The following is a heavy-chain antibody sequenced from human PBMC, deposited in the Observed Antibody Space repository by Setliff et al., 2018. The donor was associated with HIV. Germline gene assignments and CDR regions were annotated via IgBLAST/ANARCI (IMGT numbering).Heavy chain of an antibody. CDR2: INHSGST. J-gene: IGHJ4*02. CDR3: ARQKVGYSHGPGPDY. V-gene: IGHV4-34*01. CDR1: GESFSGFY. Sequence: SETLSLTCAVYGESFSGFYWTWIRQPPGKGLEWIGDINHSGSTNYNPSLKSRVTVSADTSKKQFSLKLSSVTAADTAVYYCARQKVGYSHGPGPDYWGQGTLVTVSS. D-gene: IGHD5-18*01.